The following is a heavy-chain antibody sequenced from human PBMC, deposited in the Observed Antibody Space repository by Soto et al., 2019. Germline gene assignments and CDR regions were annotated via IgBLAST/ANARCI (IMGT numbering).Heavy chain of an antibody. CDR2: IYHSGST. Sequence: PSETLSLTCAVSGGSISSSNWWSWVRQPPGKGLEWIGEIYHSGSTNYNPSLKSRVTISVDKSKNQFPLKLSSVTAADTAVYYCASRPLRWNWFDPWGQGTLVTVSS. V-gene: IGHV4-4*02. CDR3: ASRPLRWNWFDP. CDR1: GGSISSSNW. D-gene: IGHD4-17*01. J-gene: IGHJ5*02.